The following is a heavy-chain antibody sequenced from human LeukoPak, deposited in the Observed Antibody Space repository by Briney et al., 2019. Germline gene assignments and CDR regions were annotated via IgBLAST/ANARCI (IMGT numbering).Heavy chain of an antibody. CDR3: AIQIGEQQQLFYY. V-gene: IGHV5-51*01. D-gene: IGHD6-13*01. CDR2: IYPGDSHT. CDR1: GYSFTTYW. Sequence: GESLKISCKGSGYSFTTYWIGWVRQMPGKGLEWMGFIYPGDSHTRYSPSFQGQVTISADKSITTAYLQWSSLKASDTAMYFCAIQIGEQQQLFYYWGQGTLVTVSS. J-gene: IGHJ4*02.